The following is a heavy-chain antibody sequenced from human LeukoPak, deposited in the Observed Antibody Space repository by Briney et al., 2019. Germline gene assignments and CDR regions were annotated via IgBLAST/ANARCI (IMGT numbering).Heavy chain of an antibody. V-gene: IGHV3-30*02. Sequence: GGSLRLSCAASGFTFSSYGMHWVRQAPGKGLEWVAFIRYDGSNKYYADSVKGRFTISRDNSMNTLYLQMNSLRAEDTAVYYCAKDSSNRGVRGVITYWGQGTLVTVSS. J-gene: IGHJ4*02. CDR2: IRYDGSNK. D-gene: IGHD3-10*01. CDR1: GFTFSSYG. CDR3: AKDSSNRGVRGVITY.